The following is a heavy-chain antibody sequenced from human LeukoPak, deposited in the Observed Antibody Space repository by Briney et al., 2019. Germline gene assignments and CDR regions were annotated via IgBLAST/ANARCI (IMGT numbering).Heavy chain of an antibody. CDR1: GGSFSGYY. CDR2: INHSGST. CDR3: ARGKGGYYYYYGMDV. Sequence: SETLSLTCAVYGGSFSGYYWSWIRQPPGKGLEWIGEINHSGSTNYNPPLKSRVTISVDTSKNQFSLKLSSVTAADTAVYYCARGKGGYYYYYGMDVWGQGTTVTVSS. J-gene: IGHJ6*02. V-gene: IGHV4-34*01.